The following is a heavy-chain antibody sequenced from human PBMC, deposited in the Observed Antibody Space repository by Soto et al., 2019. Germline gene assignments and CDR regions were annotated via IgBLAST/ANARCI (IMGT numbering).Heavy chain of an antibody. CDR2: INPNSGGT. V-gene: IGHV1-2*02. CDR3: ASGPDSVVVPAA. D-gene: IGHD2-2*01. Sequence: ASVKVCCEASGYTFTGYYMHWVLQAPGQGLEWMGWINPNSGGTNYAQKFQGRVTMTRDTSISTAYMELSRLRSDDTAVYYCASGPDSVVVPAAWGQGTLVTVSS. J-gene: IGHJ4*02. CDR1: GYTFTGYY.